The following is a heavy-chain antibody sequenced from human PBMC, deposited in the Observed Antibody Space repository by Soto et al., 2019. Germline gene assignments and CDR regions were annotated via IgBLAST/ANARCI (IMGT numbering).Heavy chain of an antibody. Sequence: EVQLVESGGGLVQPGGSLRLSCAASGFTFSSYAMHWVRQAPGKGLEYVSAISSNGGSTYYANSVKGRFTISRDNSKNTLYHQMGSRKAEDMAVYYCAREGYCSSTSCYSFDYWGQGTLVTVSS. D-gene: IGHD2-2*01. CDR3: AREGYCSSTSCYSFDY. CDR2: ISSNGGST. CDR1: GFTFSSYA. V-gene: IGHV3-64*01. J-gene: IGHJ4*02.